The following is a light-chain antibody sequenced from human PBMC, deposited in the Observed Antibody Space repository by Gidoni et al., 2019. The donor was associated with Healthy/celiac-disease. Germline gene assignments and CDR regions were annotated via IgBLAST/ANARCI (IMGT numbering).Light chain of an antibody. CDR3: CSYAGSYTYV. Sequence: QSALTQPRSVSGCHVQPVPIACTGTSSDVGGYNYVSWYQQHPGKAPKLMISHVSQRPSGVPDRFSGSKSCNTASLTSSGLQAEDEADYYCCSYAGSYTYVFGTGTKVTVL. CDR2: HVS. V-gene: IGLV2-11*01. J-gene: IGLJ1*01. CDR1: SSDVGGYNY.